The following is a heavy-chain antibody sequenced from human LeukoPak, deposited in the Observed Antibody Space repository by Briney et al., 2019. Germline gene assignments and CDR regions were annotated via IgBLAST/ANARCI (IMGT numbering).Heavy chain of an antibody. D-gene: IGHD6-19*01. CDR2: ISGSGGST. V-gene: IGHV3-23*01. J-gene: IGHJ4*02. CDR1: GFTFSSYA. CDR3: AKDLQYSSGWYPGYYFDY. Sequence: PGGSLRLSCAASGFTFSSYAMSWVRQAPGKGLGWVSAISGSGGSTYYADSVKGRFTISRDNSKNTLYLQMNSLRAEDTAVYYCAKDLQYSSGWYPGYYFDYWGQGTLVTVSS.